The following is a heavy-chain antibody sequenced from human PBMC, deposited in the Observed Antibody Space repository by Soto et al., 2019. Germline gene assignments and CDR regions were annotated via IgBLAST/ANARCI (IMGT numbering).Heavy chain of an antibody. V-gene: IGHV1-18*01. D-gene: IGHD1-1*01. CDR2: INGYNGYT. J-gene: IGHJ4*02. Sequence: QVQLVQSGTEVKQPGASVKVSCKAIGYTFTSYGLHWVRQAPGQGLEWMGWINGYNGYTRYARKVQGRVTLTTYTSTNIANMELRSLRSDDTAVYYCARGVSTEVSVPQFDYWGQGSMVTVSS. CDR1: GYTFTSYG. CDR3: ARGVSTEVSVPQFDY.